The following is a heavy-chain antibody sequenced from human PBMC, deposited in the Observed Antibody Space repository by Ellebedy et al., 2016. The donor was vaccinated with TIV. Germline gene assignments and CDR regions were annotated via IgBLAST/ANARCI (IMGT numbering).Heavy chain of an antibody. CDR3: VKSRNYYDILTGYYVDAFDI. V-gene: IGHV3-7*01. J-gene: IGHJ3*02. Sequence: GGSLRLXXAASGFTFSSFWMSWVRQAPGKGLEWVANIKQDGSEKYYVDSVKGRFTISRDNAKNSLYLQMNSLRAEDTAVYYCVKSRNYYDILTGYYVDAFDIWGQGTMVTVSS. CDR2: IKQDGSEK. D-gene: IGHD3-9*01. CDR1: GFTFSSFW.